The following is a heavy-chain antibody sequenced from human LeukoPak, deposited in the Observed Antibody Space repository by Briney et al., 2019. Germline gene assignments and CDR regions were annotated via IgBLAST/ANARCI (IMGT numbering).Heavy chain of an antibody. Sequence: ASVKVSCKASGYTFTSYAMNWVRQAPGQGLEWMGIINPSGGSTNYAQNLQGRVTMTTDTSTSTVYMELRSLRSDDTAVYYCAFSSYYLQGNYYYMDVWGKGTTVTVSS. V-gene: IGHV1-46*01. CDR3: AFSSYYLQGNYYYMDV. CDR1: GYTFTSYA. CDR2: INPSGGST. J-gene: IGHJ6*03. D-gene: IGHD1-26*01.